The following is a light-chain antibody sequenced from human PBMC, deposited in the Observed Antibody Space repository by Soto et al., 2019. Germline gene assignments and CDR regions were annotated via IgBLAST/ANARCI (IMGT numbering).Light chain of an antibody. CDR1: DSNIGSTA. CDR2: SSN. J-gene: IGLJ3*02. CDR3: AAWDDDLHVLL. V-gene: IGLV1-44*01. Sequence: QSVLTQPPSVYATPGQGVILSCSGGDSNIGSTAVNWYQQLPGTAPRLLIYSSNQRPSGVPDRISGSKSGTSASLAISGLQSEDEADYYCAAWDDDLHVLLFGGGTKVTVL.